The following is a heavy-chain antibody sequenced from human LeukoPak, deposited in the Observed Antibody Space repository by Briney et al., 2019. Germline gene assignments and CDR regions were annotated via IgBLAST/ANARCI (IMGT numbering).Heavy chain of an antibody. J-gene: IGHJ4*02. Sequence: GGSLRLSCAASGFTFSSYSMNWVRQAPGKGLEWVSSISGSSSYIYYADSVKGRFTISRDNAKNSLYLQMNSLRAEDTAVYYCARDWSEDTAMVTPRFDYWGQGTLVTVSS. CDR1: GFTFSSYS. CDR3: ARDWSEDTAMVTPRFDY. V-gene: IGHV3-21*01. D-gene: IGHD5-18*01. CDR2: ISGSSSYI.